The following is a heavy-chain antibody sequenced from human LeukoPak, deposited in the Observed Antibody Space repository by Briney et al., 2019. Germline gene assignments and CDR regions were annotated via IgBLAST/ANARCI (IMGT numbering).Heavy chain of an antibody. Sequence: GGSLRLSCAASGFTFSSYAMSWVRQAPGKGLEWVSAISGSGGSTYYADNVRGRFTISRDNSKNTLYLQMNSLRAEDTAVYYCAKGSSGCLMDFGYWGPGALVTVSS. D-gene: IGHD6-19*01. CDR2: ISGSGGST. CDR1: GFTFSSYA. V-gene: IGHV3-23*01. CDR3: AKGSSGCLMDFGY. J-gene: IGHJ4*02.